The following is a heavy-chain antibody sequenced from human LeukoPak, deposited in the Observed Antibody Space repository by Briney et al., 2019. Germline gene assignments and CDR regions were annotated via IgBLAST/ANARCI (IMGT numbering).Heavy chain of an antibody. V-gene: IGHV3-23*01. CDR2: ISGSGGST. J-gene: IGHJ3*02. CDR3: AKVLEGYSSGWPYDAFDI. D-gene: IGHD6-19*01. CDR1: GFTFSSYA. Sequence: GGSLRLSCAASGFTFSSYAMSRVRQAPGKGLEWVSAISGSGGSTYYADSVKGRFTISRDNSKNTLYLQMNSLRAEDTAVYYCAKVLEGYSSGWPYDAFDIRGQGTMVTVSS.